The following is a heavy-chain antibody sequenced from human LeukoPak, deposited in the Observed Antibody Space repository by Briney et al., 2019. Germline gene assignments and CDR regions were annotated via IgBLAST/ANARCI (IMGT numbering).Heavy chain of an antibody. CDR1: GSTFTSYY. CDR2: INPSGGSA. V-gene: IGHV1-46*01. J-gene: IGHJ6*03. CDR3: ARDGTVRSLEWSLGYDYYYMDV. D-gene: IGHD3-3*01. Sequence: ASVKLSCKAAGSTFTSYYMHWVRQAPGPGLEWMGIINPSGGSASYAQKFQGRVAMTRYMSRRTIYFELSRLRSEDTAVYYCARDGTVRSLEWSLGYDYYYMDVWGKGTTVTVSS.